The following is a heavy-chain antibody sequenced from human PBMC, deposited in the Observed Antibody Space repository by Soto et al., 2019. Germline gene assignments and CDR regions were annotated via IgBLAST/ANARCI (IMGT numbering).Heavy chain of an antibody. CDR2: MNPGSGGT. CDR1: GYSFTNND. V-gene: IGHV1-8*01. D-gene: IGHD3-16*01. Sequence: ASVKVSCKASGYSFTNNDVTWVRQATGQGLEWMGWMNPGSGGTGYAQKFQGRVTMTRDISIATAYMELSSLRSDDTAIYYCARMATFGSLNWFDPWGQGTLVTVSS. J-gene: IGHJ5*02. CDR3: ARMATFGSLNWFDP.